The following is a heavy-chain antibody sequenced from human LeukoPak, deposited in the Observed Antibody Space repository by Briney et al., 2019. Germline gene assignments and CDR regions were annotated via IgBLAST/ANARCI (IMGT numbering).Heavy chain of an antibody. D-gene: IGHD1-26*01. Sequence: GVSLRLSCAASGYTFSSYAIHWVRQAPGKGLEYVSAISSNGCSTYYANSVKGRFNISRDNSKNTLYLQIGSLRAEDMAVYYCARSSGSYIGDVDYWGQGTLVTVSS. CDR3: ARSSGSYIGDVDY. CDR1: GYTFSSYA. J-gene: IGHJ4*02. V-gene: IGHV3-64*01. CDR2: ISSNGCST.